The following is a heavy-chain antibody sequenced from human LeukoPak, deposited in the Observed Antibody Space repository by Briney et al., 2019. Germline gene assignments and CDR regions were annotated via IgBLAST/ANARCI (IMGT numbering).Heavy chain of an antibody. CDR2: ISGDGDST. CDR1: GFTFSSYA. D-gene: IGHD2-2*01. Sequence: GRSLRLSCAASGFTFSSYAMSWVRQAPGKGLEWVSVISGDGDSTFYADSVKGRFTISRDNSKNTLFLQMNSLRAEDTAVYFCAKGVTASCYAALNYWGQGTLVTVSS. V-gene: IGHV3-23*01. J-gene: IGHJ4*02. CDR3: AKGVTASCYAALNY.